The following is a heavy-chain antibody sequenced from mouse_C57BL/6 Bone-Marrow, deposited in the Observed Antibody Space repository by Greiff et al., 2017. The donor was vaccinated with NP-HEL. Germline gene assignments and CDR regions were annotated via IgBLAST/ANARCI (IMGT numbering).Heavy chain of an antibody. V-gene: IGHV5-17*01. CDR1: GFTFSDYG. Sequence: EVKLVESGGGLVKPGGSLKLSCEASGFTFSDYGMHWVRQAPEKGLEWVAYISSGSSTIYYADTVKGRFTISRDNAKNTLFLQMTSLRSEDTAMYYCARQGYYYGSSYDYYAMDYWGQGTSVTVSS. D-gene: IGHD1-1*01. CDR3: ARQGYYYGSSYDYYAMDY. J-gene: IGHJ4*01. CDR2: ISSGSSTI.